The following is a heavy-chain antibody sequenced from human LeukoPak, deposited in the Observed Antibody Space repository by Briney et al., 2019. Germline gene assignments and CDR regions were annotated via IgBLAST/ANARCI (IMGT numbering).Heavy chain of an antibody. CDR2: IYTSGST. Sequence: TSETLSLTCTVSGGSISSYYWSWIRQPAGKGLEWIGRIYTSGSTNYNPSLKSRVTISVDTSKNQFSLKLSSVTAADTAVYYCARDRGGYGDTPFDYWGQGTLVTVSS. V-gene: IGHV4-4*07. D-gene: IGHD4-17*01. J-gene: IGHJ4*02. CDR3: ARDRGGYGDTPFDY. CDR1: GGSISSYY.